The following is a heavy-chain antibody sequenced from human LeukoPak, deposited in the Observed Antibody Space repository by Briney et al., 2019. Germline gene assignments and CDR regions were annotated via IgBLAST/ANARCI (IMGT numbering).Heavy chain of an antibody. CDR3: AKSRRQLRFLEWSSFDY. J-gene: IGHJ4*02. D-gene: IGHD3-3*01. CDR1: GFTFSGYW. CDR2: IKQDGSEK. V-gene: IGHV3-7*03. Sequence: GSLRLSCAASGFTFSGYWMTWVRQAPGKGLEWVANIKQDGSEKYYVDSVKGRFTISRDNAKNSLYLQMNSLRAEDTAVYYCAKSRRQLRFLEWSSFDYWGQGTLVTVSS.